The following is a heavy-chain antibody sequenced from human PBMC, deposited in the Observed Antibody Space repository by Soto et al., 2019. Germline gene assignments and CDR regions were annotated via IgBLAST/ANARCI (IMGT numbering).Heavy chain of an antibody. D-gene: IGHD2-15*01. CDR2: ISSSSSYI. J-gene: IGHJ4*02. CDR3: ARDRRCSGGSCFDY. V-gene: IGHV3-21*01. Sequence: EVQLVESGGGLVKPGGSLRLSCAASGFKFSSYSMNWVRQAPGKGLEWVSSISSSSSYIYYADSVKGRFTISRDNAKNSLYLQMNSLRAEDTAVYYCARDRRCSGGSCFDYWGQGTLVTVSS. CDR1: GFKFSSYS.